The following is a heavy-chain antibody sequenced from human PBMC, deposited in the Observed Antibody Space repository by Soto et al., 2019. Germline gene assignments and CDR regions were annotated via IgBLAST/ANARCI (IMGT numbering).Heavy chain of an antibody. D-gene: IGHD3-22*01. V-gene: IGHV5-51*01. Sequence: PGESLKISCKGSGYSFTSYWIGWVRQMPGKGLEWMGIIYPGDSDTRYSPSFQGQVTISADKSISTAYLQWSSLKASDTAMYYCARHPKDYLTYYYDSSGYYVEGAFDIWGQGTMVTVSS. CDR2: IYPGDSDT. CDR3: ARHPKDYLTYYYDSSGYYVEGAFDI. CDR1: GYSFTSYW. J-gene: IGHJ3*02.